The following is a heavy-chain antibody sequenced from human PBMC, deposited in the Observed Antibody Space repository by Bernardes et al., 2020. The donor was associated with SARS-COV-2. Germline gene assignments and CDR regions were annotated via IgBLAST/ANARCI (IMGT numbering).Heavy chain of an antibody. CDR1: GYTFTGYY. CDR3: AREGAAVAGGISPDYYGMDV. J-gene: IGHJ6*02. V-gene: IGHV1-2*02. Sequence: ASVKVSCKASGYTFTGYYMHWVRQAPGQGLEWMGWINPNSGGTNYAQKFQGRVTMTRDTSISTAYMELSRLRSDDTAVYYCAREGAAVAGGISPDYYGMDVWGQGTTVTVSS. CDR2: INPNSGGT. D-gene: IGHD6-19*01.